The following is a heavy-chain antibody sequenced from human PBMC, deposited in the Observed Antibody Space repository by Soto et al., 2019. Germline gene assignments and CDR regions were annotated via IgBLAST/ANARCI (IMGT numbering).Heavy chain of an antibody. Sequence: SETLSLTCTVSGGSISSSSYYRGWIRQSPGKGLEWIGSIYSSGSTYYNPSLKSRVTISVDTSKNQFSLKLSSVTAADTAVYYCARGLRPFDYWGQGTLVTVSS. CDR3: ARGLRPFDY. V-gene: IGHV4-39*01. J-gene: IGHJ4*02. CDR2: IYSSGST. D-gene: IGHD2-21*01. CDR1: GGSISSSSYY.